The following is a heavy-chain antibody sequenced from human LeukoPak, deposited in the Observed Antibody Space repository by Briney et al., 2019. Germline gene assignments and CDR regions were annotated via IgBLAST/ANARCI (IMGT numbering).Heavy chain of an antibody. CDR1: GFTFGSYW. CDR3: ARRRPYHYEVFDY. CDR2: IKQDESEK. J-gene: IGHJ4*02. Sequence: GGSLSLTCAASGFTFGSYWMSWVRQAPGKGLEWVASIKQDESEKYSVDSVKGRFTIYRDNAKSSLYLQMNSLRAEDTAVYYCARRRPYHYEVFDYWGGGTLVSVPS. V-gene: IGHV3-7*05. D-gene: IGHD3-22*01.